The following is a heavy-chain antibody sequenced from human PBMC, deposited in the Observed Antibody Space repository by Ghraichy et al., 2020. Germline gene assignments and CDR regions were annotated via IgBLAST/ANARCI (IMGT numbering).Heavy chain of an antibody. CDR2: IYYSGTT. D-gene: IGHD2-15*01. J-gene: IGHJ6*01. CDR1: GDSIISSSYY. Sequence: SETLSLTCSVSGDSIISSSYYWDWIRQPPGKGLEWIGSIYYSGTTYYSPPLQTRVTVSIDTSMNQFSLRLKSVTATDTAVYYCASRAGGYQYFYGLDVWGQGTTVIVSS. CDR3: ASRAGGYQYFYGLDV. V-gene: IGHV4-39*01.